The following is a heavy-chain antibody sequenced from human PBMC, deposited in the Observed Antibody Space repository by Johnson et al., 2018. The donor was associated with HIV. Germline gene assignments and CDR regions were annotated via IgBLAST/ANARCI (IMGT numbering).Heavy chain of an antibody. CDR1: GFSVSRSY. Sequence: QVQLVESGGGLVQPGGSLRLSCVTSGFSVSRSYMNWVRQAPGKGLEWVAVISYDGSNKYFADSVKGRFTISRDNSKNTLYLQMSSLRAEDTAVYYCARGGIIHDAFDIWGQGTMVTVSS. D-gene: IGHD1-1*01. J-gene: IGHJ3*02. CDR3: ARGGIIHDAFDI. V-gene: IGHV3-30*03. CDR2: ISYDGSNK.